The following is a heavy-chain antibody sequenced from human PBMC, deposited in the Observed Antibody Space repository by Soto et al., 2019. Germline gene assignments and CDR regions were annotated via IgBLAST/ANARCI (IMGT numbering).Heavy chain of an antibody. D-gene: IGHD3-3*01. V-gene: IGHV4-34*01. CDR2: INHSGST. Sequence: SETLSLTCAVYGGSFSGYYWSWIRQPPGKGLEWIGEINHSGSTNYNPSLKSRVTISVDTSKNQFSRKLSSVTAADTAVYYCARGLLDTSENDFWSPSYYYYYMDVWGKGTTVTVSS. CDR3: ARGLLDTSENDFWSPSYYYYYMDV. CDR1: GGSFSGYY. J-gene: IGHJ6*03.